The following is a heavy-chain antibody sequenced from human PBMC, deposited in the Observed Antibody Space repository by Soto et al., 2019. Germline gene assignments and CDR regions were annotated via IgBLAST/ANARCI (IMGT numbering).Heavy chain of an antibody. CDR2: INHFGSP. Sequence: QVQLHQWGAGLLKPSETLSLTCGVYNGSFMGYYWTWVRQPPGKGLEWFGEINHFGSPNYYPSLQSRVAISIDTYKNQFSLSLRSLTAPDTAVYYCSSFDGGRLLDKGDYWGQGILVTVSS. CDR3: SSFDGGRLLDKGDY. V-gene: IGHV4-34*01. D-gene: IGHD3-3*01. CDR1: NGSFMGYY. J-gene: IGHJ4*02.